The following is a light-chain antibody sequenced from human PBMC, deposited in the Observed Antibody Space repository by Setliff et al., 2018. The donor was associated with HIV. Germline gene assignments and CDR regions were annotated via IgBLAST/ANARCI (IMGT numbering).Light chain of an antibody. V-gene: IGLV1-40*01. CDR2: DNT. CDR1: SSNIGAGFG. J-gene: IGLJ1*01. CDR3: QSYDKSLTGSAG. Sequence: QSVLTQPPSVSGAPGQRVTMSRTGSSSNIGAGFGVHWYQHLPGKAPKLLIYDNTNRPTGVPDRFSGSKSGTSASLAITGLQAEDEADYYCQSYDKSLTGSAGFGTGTKGTVL.